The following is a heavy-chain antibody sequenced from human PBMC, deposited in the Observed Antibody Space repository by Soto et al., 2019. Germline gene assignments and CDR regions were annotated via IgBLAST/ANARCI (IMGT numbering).Heavy chain of an antibody. CDR2: ISWDGGST. CDR3: AKDITRPQLVRGYYFDY. V-gene: IGHV3-43*01. J-gene: IGHJ4*02. D-gene: IGHD3-10*01. Sequence: PGGSLRLSCAASGFTFDDYTMHWVRQAPGKGLEWVSLISWDGGSTYYADSVKGRFTISRDNSKNSLYLQMNSLRTEDTALYYCAKDITRPQLVRGYYFDYWGQGTLVTVSS. CDR1: GFTFDDYT.